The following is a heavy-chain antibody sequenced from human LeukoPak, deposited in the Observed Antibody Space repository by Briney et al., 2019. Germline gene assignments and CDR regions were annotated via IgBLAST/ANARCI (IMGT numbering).Heavy chain of an antibody. Sequence: ASVKDSCKVSGYTLTELSMHWVRQAPGKGLEWMGGFDPEDGETIYAQKFQGRVTMTEDTSTDTAYMELSSLRSEDTAVYYCATRKWIQLWLPFDYWGQGTLVTVSS. D-gene: IGHD5-18*01. CDR1: GYTLTELS. CDR2: FDPEDGET. V-gene: IGHV1-24*01. J-gene: IGHJ4*02. CDR3: ATRKWIQLWLPFDY.